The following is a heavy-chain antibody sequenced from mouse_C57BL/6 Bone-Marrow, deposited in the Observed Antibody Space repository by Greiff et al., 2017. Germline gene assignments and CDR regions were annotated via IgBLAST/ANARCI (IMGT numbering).Heavy chain of an antibody. D-gene: IGHD4-1*01. Sequence: VQLQESGAELVRPGTSVKVSCKASGYAFTNYLIEWVKQRPGQGLEWIGVINPGSGGTNYNEKFKGKAKLTADKSSSTAYVQLSSLTSEVSSVYFCARSKNWDSWFAYWGQGTLVTVSA. CDR2: INPGSGGT. CDR3: ARSKNWDSWFAY. CDR1: GYAFTNYL. V-gene: IGHV1-54*01. J-gene: IGHJ3*01.